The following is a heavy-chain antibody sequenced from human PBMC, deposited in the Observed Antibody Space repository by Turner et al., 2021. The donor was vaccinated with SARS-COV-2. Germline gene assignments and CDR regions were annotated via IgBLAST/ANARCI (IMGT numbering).Heavy chain of an antibody. J-gene: IGHJ4*02. D-gene: IGHD1-26*01. CDR3: ARRGRASRFSFDY. V-gene: IGHV4-39*01. CDR2: IHYMGTT. Sequence: QLQLQESGPGLVKPSETLSLTCTVSGGSVSSSDHYWDWIRQPPGKGLDWIGSIHYMGTTYYNPSLKSRVTISVDTSKNQFSLNLTSVTAADTAVYFCARRGRASRFSFDYWGQGRLLTVSS. CDR1: GGSVSSSDHY.